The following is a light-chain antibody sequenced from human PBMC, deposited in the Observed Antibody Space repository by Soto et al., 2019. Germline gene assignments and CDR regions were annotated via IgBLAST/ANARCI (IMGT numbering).Light chain of an antibody. CDR1: QDIPTPF. J-gene: IGKJ2*01. Sequence: VVLTQSPGTLSASTGEGVTLSCRASQDIPTPFLAWYQCKTNQPPRLVIYATSNRDAGIPGRFSGRGSGTDFALTITNLEPEDFAVYYCQQYSPSSPRYSFGQGTRLEIK. V-gene: IGKV3-20*01. CDR3: QQYSPSSPRYS. CDR2: ATS.